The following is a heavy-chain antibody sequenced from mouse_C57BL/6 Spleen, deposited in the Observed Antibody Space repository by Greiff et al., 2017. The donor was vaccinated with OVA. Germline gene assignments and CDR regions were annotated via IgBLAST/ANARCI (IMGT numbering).Heavy chain of an antibody. Sequence: EVQLQQSGAELVKPGASVKISCTASGYTFTDYYMNWVKQSHGKSLEWIGDINPNNGGTSYNQKFKGKATFTVDKSSSTAYMELRSLTSEDSAVYYCGREVDPAWFAYWGQGTLVTVSA. CDR3: GREVDPAWFAY. J-gene: IGHJ3*01. CDR1: GYTFTDYY. V-gene: IGHV1-26*01. CDR2: INPNNGGT.